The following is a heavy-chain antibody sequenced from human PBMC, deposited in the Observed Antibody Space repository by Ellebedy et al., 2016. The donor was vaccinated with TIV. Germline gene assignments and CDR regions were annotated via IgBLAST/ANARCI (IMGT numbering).Heavy chain of an antibody. CDR3: ARTGNYVDDAFDI. CDR1: GYTFTSYY. J-gene: IGHJ3*02. V-gene: IGHV1-46*01. CDR2: INPSGGST. D-gene: IGHD3-16*01. Sequence: AASVKVSCKASGYTFTSYYMHWVRQAPGQGLEWMGIINPSGGSTNYAQKFQGRVTITADESTSTAYMELSSLRSEDTAVYYCARTGNYVDDAFDIWGQGTMVTVSS.